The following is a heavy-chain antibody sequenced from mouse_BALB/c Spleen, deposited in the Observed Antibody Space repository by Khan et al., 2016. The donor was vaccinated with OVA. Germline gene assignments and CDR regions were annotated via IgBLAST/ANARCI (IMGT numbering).Heavy chain of an antibody. CDR1: GYSFTSYW. J-gene: IGHJ2*01. CDR2: IYPGNSNT. D-gene: IGHD2-4*01. Sequence: IQLVQSGTVLARPRASVKMSCKASGYSFTSYWMHWVQQRPGQGLEWIGAIYPGNSNTRYNQKFKGKAKLTAVTSASTTYMELISLTNEDSAVYYCTRCYDSYYFDYWGQGTTLTVSS. CDR3: TRCYDSYYFDY. V-gene: IGHV1-5*01.